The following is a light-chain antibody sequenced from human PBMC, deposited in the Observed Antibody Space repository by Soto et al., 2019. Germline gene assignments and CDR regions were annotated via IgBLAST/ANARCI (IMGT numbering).Light chain of an antibody. J-gene: IGKJ1*01. V-gene: IGKV1-9*01. CDR2: AAS. CDR1: QGISSY. Sequence: IHVTHSPSALSSRIIDRVTITCRASQGISSYLAWYQQKPGKAPKLLIYAASTLQSGVPSRFSGSGSGTDFTLTISSLQPEDFATYYCQQPAPFGQGTKVDIK. CDR3: QQPAP.